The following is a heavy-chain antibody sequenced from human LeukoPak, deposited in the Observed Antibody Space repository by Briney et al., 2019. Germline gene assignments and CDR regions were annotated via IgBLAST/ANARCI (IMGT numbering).Heavy chain of an antibody. Sequence: LTGGSLRLSCAASGFTFSSYAMSWVRQAPGKGLEWVSAISGSSGSTYYADSVKGRFTISRDSSKNTLYLQMNSLRAEDTAVYYCAKVAYYYDSSGYYTGGHFDYWGQGTLVTVSS. CDR2: ISGSSGST. CDR1: GFTFSSYA. CDR3: AKVAYYYDSSGYYTGGHFDY. V-gene: IGHV3-23*01. J-gene: IGHJ4*02. D-gene: IGHD3-22*01.